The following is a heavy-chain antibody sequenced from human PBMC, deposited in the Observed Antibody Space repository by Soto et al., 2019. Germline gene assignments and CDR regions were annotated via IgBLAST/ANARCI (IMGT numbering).Heavy chain of an antibody. V-gene: IGHV4-34*01. CDR3: ARAYYDSSGYYDY. D-gene: IGHD3-22*01. J-gene: IGHJ4*02. Sequence: SETLSLTCAVYGGSFSGYYWSWIRQPPGKGLEWIGEINHSGSTNYNPSLKSRVTISVDTSKNQFSLKLSSVTAADTAVYYCARAYYDSSGYYDYWGQGTLVTVSS. CDR2: INHSGST. CDR1: GGSFSGYY.